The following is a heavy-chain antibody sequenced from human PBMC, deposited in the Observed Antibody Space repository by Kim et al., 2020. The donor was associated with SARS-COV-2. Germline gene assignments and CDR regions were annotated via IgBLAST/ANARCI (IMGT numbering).Heavy chain of an antibody. J-gene: IGHJ4*02. Sequence: GESLKISCKGSGYSFSTDWIAWVRQRPGKGLEWMGMVYPGDSDTRYTPSFQGQVTMSADKSINTAYLWWSSLKASDTAIYYCARRGLRSWHLDSWGQGTL. D-gene: IGHD1-26*01. CDR2: VYPGDSDT. CDR3: ARRGLRSWHLDS. CDR1: GYSFSTDW. V-gene: IGHV5-51*01.